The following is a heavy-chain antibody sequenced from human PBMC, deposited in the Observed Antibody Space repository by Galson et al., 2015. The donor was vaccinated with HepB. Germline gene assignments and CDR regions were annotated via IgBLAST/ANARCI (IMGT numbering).Heavy chain of an antibody. V-gene: IGHV1-18*01. CDR2: ISAYNGNT. D-gene: IGHD6-6*01. CDR1: GYTFTSYG. J-gene: IGHJ6*03. CDR3: ARESGGYSSSQPPVLWYYYMDV. Sequence: SVKVSCKASGYTFTSYGISWVRQAPGQGLEWMGWISAYNGNTNYAQKLQGRVTMTTDTSTSTAYMELRSLRSDDTAVYYCARESGGYSSSQPPVLWYYYMDVWGKGTTVTVSS.